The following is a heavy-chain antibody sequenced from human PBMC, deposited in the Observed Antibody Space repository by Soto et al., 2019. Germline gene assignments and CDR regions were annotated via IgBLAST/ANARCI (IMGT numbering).Heavy chain of an antibody. J-gene: IGHJ4*02. V-gene: IGHV1-69*01. CDR3: ARAGGTTVTGLWHFDS. CDR2: IIPVFGLV. Sequence: QVHLLLQSGAEVKKPGSSVKVSCKASGGTPSNSAISWVRQAPGQGLEWMGGIIPVFGLVKYAQNFQGRVTITADESTNTAYMELSSLRPEDTAVYYCARAGGTTVTGLWHFDSWGQGTLVTVSS. D-gene: IGHD4-17*01. CDR1: GGTPSNSA.